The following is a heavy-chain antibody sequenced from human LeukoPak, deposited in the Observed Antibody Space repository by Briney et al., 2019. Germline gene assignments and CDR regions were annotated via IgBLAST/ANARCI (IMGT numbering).Heavy chain of an antibody. CDR3: ARGLGNYYGSGSPDY. V-gene: IGHV3-74*01. CDR1: GFTFSSYW. CDR2: INSDGSST. D-gene: IGHD3-10*01. Sequence: GGSLRLSCAASGFTFSSYWMHWVRQAPGKGLVWVSRINSDGSSTSYADSVKGRFTISRDNAKNTLYLQMNSLRAEDTAVYYCARGLGNYYGSGSPDYWGQGTLVTVSS. J-gene: IGHJ4*02.